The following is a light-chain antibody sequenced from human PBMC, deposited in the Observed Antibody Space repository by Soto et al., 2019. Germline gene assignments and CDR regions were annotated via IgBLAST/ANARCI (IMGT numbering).Light chain of an antibody. V-gene: IGLV2-23*02. CDR1: SSDVGNYNL. Sequence: QSALTQTASVSGSPGQSISISCTGTSSDVGNYNLVSWYQQQPGKAPKLMIYEVTKRPSGVSNRFSGSKSGNTASLRISGLQADDEADYYCCSYAGRSTVVFGGGTKLTVL. J-gene: IGLJ2*01. CDR2: EVT. CDR3: CSYAGRSTVV.